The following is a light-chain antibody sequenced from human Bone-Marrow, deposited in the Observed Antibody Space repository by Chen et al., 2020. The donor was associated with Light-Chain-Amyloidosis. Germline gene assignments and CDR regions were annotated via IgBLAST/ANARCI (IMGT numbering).Light chain of an antibody. Sequence: EIVMTQSPATLSVSPGERATLSCRASQSVSSNLAWYQQKPGQAPRLLIYGASTRATGIPARFSGSGSGTEFTLTISSLQSEDFAVCYCQQYNNWPPWTFGPGTKVEIK. J-gene: IGKJ1*01. CDR1: QSVSSN. CDR2: GAS. CDR3: QQYNNWPPWT. V-gene: IGKV3-15*01.